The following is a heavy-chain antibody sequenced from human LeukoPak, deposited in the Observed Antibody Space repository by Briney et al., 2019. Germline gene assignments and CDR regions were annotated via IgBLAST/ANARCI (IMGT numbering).Heavy chain of an antibody. CDR3: ARASAHRGIAVAGVYSYFDL. D-gene: IGHD6-19*01. V-gene: IGHV4-59*01. J-gene: IGHJ2*01. CDR1: GGSISSYY. Sequence: SETLSLTCTVSGGSISSYYWSWIRQPPGEGLEWIAYIYYSGSTNYNPSLKSRLTISVDTSKNQFSLKLTSVTAADTAVYYCARASAHRGIAVAGVYSYFDLWGRGTLVTVSS. CDR2: IYYSGST.